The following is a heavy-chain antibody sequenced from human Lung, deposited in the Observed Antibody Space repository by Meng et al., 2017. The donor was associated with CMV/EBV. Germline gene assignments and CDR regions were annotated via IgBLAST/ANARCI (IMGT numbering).Heavy chain of an antibody. V-gene: IGHV4-4*02. CDR2: IYHSGST. J-gene: IGHJ4*02. D-gene: IGHD2-21*02. Sequence: GSCPRLGKHSGTLSPTWAGSGGSIGSSNWWSWDRQPPGKGLEWIGEIYHSGSTNYNPSLKSRVTISVDKSKNQFSLKLSSVTAADTAVYYCARVVTALWGYYFDYWGQGTLVTVSS. CDR1: GGSIGSSNW. CDR3: ARVVTALWGYYFDY.